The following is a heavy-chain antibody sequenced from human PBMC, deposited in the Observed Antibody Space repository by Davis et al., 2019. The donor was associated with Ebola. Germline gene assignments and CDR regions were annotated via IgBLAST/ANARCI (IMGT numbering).Heavy chain of an antibody. CDR3: AKVRLVEMATADAFDI. CDR2: ILSDGSNK. J-gene: IGHJ3*02. V-gene: IGHV3-30-3*01. D-gene: IGHD5-24*01. Sequence: PGGSLRLSCAASGFTFSSFAMHWVRQAQGKGLEWVAVILSDGSNKYYADSVKGRFTIPRDDSKNALYLQMNSLRAEDTAVYYCAKVRLVEMATADAFDIWGQGTMVTVSS. CDR1: GFTFSSFA.